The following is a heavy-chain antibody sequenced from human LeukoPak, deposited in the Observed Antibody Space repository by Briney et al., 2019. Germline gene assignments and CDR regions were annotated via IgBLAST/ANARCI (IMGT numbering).Heavy chain of an antibody. CDR3: AGGQYAGEAFDY. J-gene: IGHJ4*02. CDR1: GGSFSGYY. CDR2: INHSGST. D-gene: IGHD2-8*01. Sequence: PSGTLSLTCAVYGGSFSGYYWSWIRQPPGKGLEWIGEINHSGSTNYNPSLKSRVTISVDTSKNQFSLKLSSVTAADTAVYYCAGGQYAGEAFDYWGQGTLVTVSS. V-gene: IGHV4-34*01.